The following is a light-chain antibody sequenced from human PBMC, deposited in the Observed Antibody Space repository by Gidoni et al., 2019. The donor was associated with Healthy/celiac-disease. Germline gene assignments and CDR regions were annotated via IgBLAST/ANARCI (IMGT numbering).Light chain of an antibody. Sequence: DIQRTQSPSTLSASVGDRVTITCRASQIISTWLAWYQVKPGKAPKLLIFKASSLESGVPSRFSGSASGTDFSLTISSLQSDDFATYYCQQYYSQRAFGQGTKVEIK. J-gene: IGKJ1*01. CDR1: QIISTW. V-gene: IGKV1-5*03. CDR2: KAS. CDR3: QQYYSQRA.